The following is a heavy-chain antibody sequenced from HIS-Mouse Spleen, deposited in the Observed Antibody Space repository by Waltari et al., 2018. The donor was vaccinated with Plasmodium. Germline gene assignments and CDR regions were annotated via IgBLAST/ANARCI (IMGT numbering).Heavy chain of an antibody. Sequence: EVQLVESGGGLVQRGGSLRLSCATSGFAFSSYWMRWVRQAPGKGLEWVANIKQDGSEKYYVDSVKGRFTISRDNAKNSLYLQMNSLRAEDTAVYYCASSWYWYFDLWGRGTLVTVSS. V-gene: IGHV3-7*01. CDR3: ASSWYWYFDL. D-gene: IGHD6-13*01. CDR2: IKQDGSEK. J-gene: IGHJ2*01. CDR1: GFAFSSYW.